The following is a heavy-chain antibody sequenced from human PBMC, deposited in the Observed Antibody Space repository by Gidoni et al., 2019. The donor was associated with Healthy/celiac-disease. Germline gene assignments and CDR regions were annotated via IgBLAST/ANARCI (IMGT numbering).Heavy chain of an antibody. J-gene: IGHJ6*02. CDR2: IYYSGST. CDR3: ARGPKYDFWSGYGPYYYYGMDV. Sequence: QVQLQESGPGLVKPSQTLSLTCTVSGGSISSGDYYWSWIRQPPGKGLEWIGYIYYSGSTYYNPSLKSRVTISVDTSKNQFSLKLSSVTAADTAVYYCARGPKYDFWSGYGPYYYYGMDVWGQGTTVTVSS. CDR1: GGSISSGDYY. V-gene: IGHV4-30-4*01. D-gene: IGHD3-3*01.